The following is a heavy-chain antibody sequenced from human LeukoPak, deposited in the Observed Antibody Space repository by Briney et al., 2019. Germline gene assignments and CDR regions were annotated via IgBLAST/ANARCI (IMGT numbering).Heavy chain of an antibody. CDR3: ARDQGLLVVAGRFGY. J-gene: IGHJ4*02. D-gene: IGHD6-19*01. V-gene: IGHV3-11*05. CDR2: ISSSSSYT. CDR1: GFTFSDYY. Sequence: GGSLRLSCAASGFTFSDYYMSWIRQAPGKGLEWVSYISSSSSYTNYADSVKGRFTISRDNAKNSLYLQMNSLRAEDTAVYYCARDQGLLVVAGRFGYWGQGTLVTVSS.